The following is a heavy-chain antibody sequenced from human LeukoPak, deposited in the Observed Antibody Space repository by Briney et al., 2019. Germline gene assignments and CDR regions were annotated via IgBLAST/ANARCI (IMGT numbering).Heavy chain of an antibody. CDR2: IYHSGST. D-gene: IGHD3-10*01. CDR1: GGSISSSNW. CDR3: ARHESGKDWYFDL. Sequence: SGTLSLTCAVSGGSISSSNWWSWVRQPPGKGLEWIGEIYHSGSTNYNPPLKSRVTISVDTSRNQFSLRLSSVTAADTAVYYCARHESGKDWYFDLWGRGTLVTVSS. V-gene: IGHV4-4*02. J-gene: IGHJ2*01.